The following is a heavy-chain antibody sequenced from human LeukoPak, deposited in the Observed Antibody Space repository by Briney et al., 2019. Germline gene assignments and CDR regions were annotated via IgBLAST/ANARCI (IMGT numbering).Heavy chain of an antibody. V-gene: IGHV3-23*01. CDR2: ITGSGGST. D-gene: IGHD4-17*01. CDR1: GITFSDYA. Sequence: GGSLRLSCAASGITFSDYAMSWVRQAPGKGLEWVSTITGSGGSTYYPDSVKGRFTISRDNSKNTLYLQVNSLRAEDTAVYYCAREAVTTETFDYWGQGTLVTVSS. CDR3: AREAVTTETFDY. J-gene: IGHJ4*02.